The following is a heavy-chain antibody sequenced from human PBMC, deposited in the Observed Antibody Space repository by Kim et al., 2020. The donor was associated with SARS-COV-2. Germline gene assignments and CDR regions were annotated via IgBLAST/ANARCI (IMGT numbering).Heavy chain of an antibody. Sequence: ASVKVSCKASGYTFTSHKIHWVRQAPGQGLEWMGIITPIDGFTTYAQKLQGRVTMTSDTSTTTVTMELSSLRSGDTALYFCARDNTDWSFDYWGQGTLVTVSS. CDR2: ITPIDGFT. J-gene: IGHJ4*02. CDR3: ARDNTDWSFDY. D-gene: IGHD3-9*01. V-gene: IGHV1-46*01. CDR1: GYTFTSHK.